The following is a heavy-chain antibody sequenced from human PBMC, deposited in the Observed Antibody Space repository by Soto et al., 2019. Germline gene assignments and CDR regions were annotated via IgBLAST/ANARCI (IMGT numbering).Heavy chain of an antibody. CDR3: ARGRKQWLVS. J-gene: IGHJ4*02. CDR1: GYTLTGDY. CDR2: INPNSGGT. D-gene: IGHD6-19*01. Sequence: GASVKGSCKASGYTLTGDYMDWVRQAPGQGLEWMGWINPNSGGTNYAQKFQGWVTMTRDTSISTAYMELSRLRSDDTAVYYCARGRKQWLVSWGQGTLVTVSS. V-gene: IGHV1-2*04.